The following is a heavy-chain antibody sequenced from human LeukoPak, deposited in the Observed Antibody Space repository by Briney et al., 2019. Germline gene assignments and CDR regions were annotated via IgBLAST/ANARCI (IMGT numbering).Heavy chain of an antibody. J-gene: IGHJ4*02. Sequence: GGSLRLSCAASGFTFSSYSMNWVRQAPGKGLEWVSSISSSSSCTYYADSVKGRFTISRDNAKNSLYLQMNSLRAEDTAVYYCAREKPSIAATIYWGQGTLVTVSS. CDR1: GFTFSSYS. D-gene: IGHD6-13*01. V-gene: IGHV3-21*01. CDR3: AREKPSIAATIY. CDR2: ISSSSSCT.